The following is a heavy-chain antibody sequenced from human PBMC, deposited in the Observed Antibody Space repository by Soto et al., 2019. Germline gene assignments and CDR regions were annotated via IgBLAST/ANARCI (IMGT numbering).Heavy chain of an antibody. D-gene: IGHD2-21*02. V-gene: IGHV1-69*01. J-gene: IGHJ4*03. CDR3: AGGLTLTVDVH. CDR2: IIPGSGTS. CDR1: GGSFNNYP. Sequence: QVQLMQSGSEVKKPGSSVRVSCKSSGGSFNNYPITWVRQAPEQGLEWMGGIIPGSGTSKYAQKFQDRVSLTADESTRTVHMELGSLRYEDSALYYCAGGLTLTVDVHWGQGSLVTVSA.